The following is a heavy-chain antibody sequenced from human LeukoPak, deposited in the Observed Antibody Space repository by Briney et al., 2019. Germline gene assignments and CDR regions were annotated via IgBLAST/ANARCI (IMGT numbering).Heavy chain of an antibody. V-gene: IGHV4-59*01. CDR2: IYYSGST. CDR3: ARDVTGYYDSSGYPLQYYFDY. Sequence: PSETLSLTCTVSGGSISSYYWSWIRQPPGKGLEWIGYIYYSGSTNYNPSLESRVTISVDTSKNQFSLKLSSVTAADTAVYYCARDVTGYYDSSGYPLQYYFDYWGQGTLVTVSS. D-gene: IGHD3-22*01. CDR1: GGSISSYY. J-gene: IGHJ4*02.